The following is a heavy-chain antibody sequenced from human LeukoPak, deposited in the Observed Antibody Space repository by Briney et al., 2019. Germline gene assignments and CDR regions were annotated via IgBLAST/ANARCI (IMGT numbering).Heavy chain of an antibody. Sequence: GGSLRLSCEASGFTFGAYAMTWVRQAPGKGLEWVSAISGSGGSTYYADSVKGRFTISRDNSKNTVYLQMNSLRAEDTALYYCAKDGVAADYVRRNSYYVDCWGQGTLVTVSS. V-gene: IGHV3-23*01. CDR3: AKDGVAADYVRRNSYYVDC. D-gene: IGHD6-13*01. CDR1: GFTFGAYA. CDR2: ISGSGGST. J-gene: IGHJ4*02.